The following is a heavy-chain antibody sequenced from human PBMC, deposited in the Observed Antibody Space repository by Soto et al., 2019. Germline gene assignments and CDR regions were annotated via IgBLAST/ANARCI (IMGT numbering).Heavy chain of an antibody. J-gene: IGHJ4*02. V-gene: IGHV4-34*01. CDR3: ARARNYYGSGSYYRY. CDR2: INHSGST. CDR1: GGSFSGYY. Sequence: SETLSLTCAVYGGSFSGYYWSWIRQPPGKGLEWIGEINHSGSTNYNPSLKSRVTISVDTSKNQFSLKLSSVTAADTAVYYCARARNYYGSGSYYRYWGQGTLVTVSS. D-gene: IGHD3-10*01.